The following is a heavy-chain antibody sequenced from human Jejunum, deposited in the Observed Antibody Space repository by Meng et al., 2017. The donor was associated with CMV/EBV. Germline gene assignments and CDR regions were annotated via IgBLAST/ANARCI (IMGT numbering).Heavy chain of an antibody. J-gene: IGHJ4*02. D-gene: IGHD5-12*01. CDR3: TKDASSSGYDVEVSYFDY. Sequence: FDDYAMHWVRQPPGKGMEWISFISWDGATTYYADSVKGRFTISRDNSKNSLYLQMNSLRPEDTALYYCTKDASSSGYDVEVSYFDYWGQGTLVTVSS. V-gene: IGHV3-43D*04. CDR1: FDDYA. CDR2: ISWDGATT.